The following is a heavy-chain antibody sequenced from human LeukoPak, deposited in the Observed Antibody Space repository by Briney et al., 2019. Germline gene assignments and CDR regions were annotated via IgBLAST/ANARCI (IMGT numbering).Heavy chain of an antibody. J-gene: IGHJ4*02. V-gene: IGHV4-59*01. CDR1: GGSISSYY. Sequence: SETLSLTCTVSGGSISSYYLSWIRQAPGKGLEWIGEIYYIGGTNYNPSLKRRGTISVDTSKNQFALKLSSMTGADTPVYYCARGLYDILTGYYVFHYWGRGPLVTVSS. CDR2: IYYIGGT. CDR3: ARGLYDILTGYYVFHY. D-gene: IGHD3-9*01.